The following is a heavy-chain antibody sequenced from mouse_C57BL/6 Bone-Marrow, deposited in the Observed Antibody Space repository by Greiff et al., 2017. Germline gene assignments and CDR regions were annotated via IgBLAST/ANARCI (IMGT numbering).Heavy chain of an antibody. Sequence: VQLQQSGAELVKPGASVKISCKASGYAFSSYWMNWVKQRPGKGLEWIGQIYPGDGDTNYNGKFKGKATLTADKSSSTAYMQLSSLTSEDSAVYFSARFITTVGYYFDYWGQGTTLTVSS. CDR3: ARFITTVGYYFDY. CDR2: IYPGDGDT. CDR1: GYAFSSYW. J-gene: IGHJ2*01. D-gene: IGHD1-1*01. V-gene: IGHV1-80*01.